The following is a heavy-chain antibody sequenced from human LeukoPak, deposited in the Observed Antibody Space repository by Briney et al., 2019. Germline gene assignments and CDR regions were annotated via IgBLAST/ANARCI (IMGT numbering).Heavy chain of an antibody. D-gene: IGHD3-10*01. V-gene: IGHV3-74*01. CDR1: GYPFRGYR. CDR2: IHKYGSTI. Sequence: GGSLRLSCSASGYPFRGYRVHWVPQARGWGVVWVPRIHKYGSTITYTDSVQGRFTMSRDNAKNTLSLEMKSLRVEDTAVYYCVRGGTSGSGDYWGQGTLVTVSA. J-gene: IGHJ4*02. CDR3: VRGGTSGSGDY.